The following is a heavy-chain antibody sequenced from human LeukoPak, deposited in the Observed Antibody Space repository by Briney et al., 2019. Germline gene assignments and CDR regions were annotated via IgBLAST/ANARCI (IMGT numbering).Heavy chain of an antibody. Sequence: GESLMISCKGSGYSFTSYWIGWVRQMTGKGLEGMGIIYPGDSDTRYSPSFQGQVTISADKTISTAYLQWSSLKASDTAMYYCARHAIYGGNSDYWGQGTLVTISS. CDR2: IYPGDSDT. D-gene: IGHD4-23*01. CDR3: ARHAIYGGNSDY. J-gene: IGHJ4*02. CDR1: GYSFTSYW. V-gene: IGHV5-51*01.